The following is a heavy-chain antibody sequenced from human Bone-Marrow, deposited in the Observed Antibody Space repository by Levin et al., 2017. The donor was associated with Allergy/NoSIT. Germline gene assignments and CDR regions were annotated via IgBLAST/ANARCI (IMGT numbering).Heavy chain of an antibody. D-gene: IGHD2-2*01. CDR3: AKEYGRVIPDERYCISTSCRRHYYYGMDV. J-gene: IGHJ6*02. CDR1: GFTFSSYG. CDR2: ISYDGSNK. Sequence: PGESLKISCAASGFTFSSYGMHWVRQAPGKGLEWVAVISYDGSNKYYADSVKGRFTISRDNSKNTLYLQMNSLRAEDTAVYYCAKEYGRVIPDERYCISTSCRRHYYYGMDVWGQGTTVTVSS. V-gene: IGHV3-30*18.